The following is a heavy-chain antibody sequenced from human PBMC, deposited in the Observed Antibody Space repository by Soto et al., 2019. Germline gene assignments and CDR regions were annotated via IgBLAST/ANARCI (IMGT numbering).Heavy chain of an antibody. Sequence: NLSETLSLTCAVYGGSFSGYYWSWIRQPPGKGLEWIGEINHSGSTNYNPSLKSRVTISVDTSKNQFSLKLSSVTAADTAVYYCARGGWFGELLTYYYYYYGMDVWGQGTTVT. CDR1: GGSFSGYY. J-gene: IGHJ6*02. D-gene: IGHD3-10*01. V-gene: IGHV4-34*01. CDR2: INHSGST. CDR3: ARGGWFGELLTYYYYYYGMDV.